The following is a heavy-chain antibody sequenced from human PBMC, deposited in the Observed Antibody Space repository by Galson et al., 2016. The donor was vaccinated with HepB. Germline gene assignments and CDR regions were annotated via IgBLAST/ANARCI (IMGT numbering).Heavy chain of an antibody. CDR3: ARSGPGMLGWFDP. CDR1: GYRFTSYT. V-gene: IGHV1-18*01. J-gene: IGHJ5*02. CDR2: ISPYDGNT. D-gene: IGHD1-26*01. Sequence: SVKVSCKASGYRFTSYTITWVRQAPGQGLEWMGWISPYDGNTNYAQKFQGRVTMPTDTSTMTSYMELRSLRYADTAVYYCARSGPGMLGWFDPWGQGTLVIVSS.